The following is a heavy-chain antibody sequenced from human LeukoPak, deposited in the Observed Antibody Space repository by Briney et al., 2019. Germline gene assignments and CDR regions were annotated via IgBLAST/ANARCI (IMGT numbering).Heavy chain of an antibody. Sequence: ASVSVSHTVSVFTFTISAMQWVRQARGQRLGWIGWIVVGSGNTNYTQKLQERVTITRDMSTSTAYMELSSLRSEDTAVYCCAALGGIYYPKSAYWGEGTQVTLSS. CDR1: VFTFTISA. CDR3: AALGGIYYPKSAY. J-gene: IGHJ4*02. D-gene: IGHD1-26*01. CDR2: IVVGSGNT. V-gene: IGHV1-58*02.